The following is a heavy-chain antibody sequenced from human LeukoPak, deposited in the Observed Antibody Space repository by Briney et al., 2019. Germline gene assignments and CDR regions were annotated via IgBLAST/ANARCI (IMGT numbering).Heavy chain of an antibody. J-gene: IGHJ3*02. Sequence: ASVKVSCKVSGYTFTDYYMHWVQQAPGKGPEWMGLVDPEDGETIYAEKFQGRVTITADTSTDTAYMELSSLRSEDTAVYYCATRKRGYCSGGSCPGAFDIWGQGTMVTVSS. CDR2: VDPEDGET. V-gene: IGHV1-69-2*01. CDR3: ATRKRGYCSGGSCPGAFDI. D-gene: IGHD2-15*01. CDR1: GYTFTDYY.